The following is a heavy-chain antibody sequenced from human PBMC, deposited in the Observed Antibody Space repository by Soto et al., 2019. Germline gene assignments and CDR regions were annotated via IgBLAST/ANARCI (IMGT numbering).Heavy chain of an antibody. CDR3: ASEGVMITFGGVITRYYYYYYGMDV. D-gene: IGHD3-16*02. Sequence: GGSLRLSCAASGFTFSSYGMHWARQAPGKGLEWVAVISYDGSNKYYADSVKGRFTISRDNSKNTLYLQMNSLRAEDTAVYYCASEGVMITFGGVITRYYYYYYGMDVWGQGTTVTV. CDR2: ISYDGSNK. V-gene: IGHV3-30*03. CDR1: GFTFSSYG. J-gene: IGHJ6*02.